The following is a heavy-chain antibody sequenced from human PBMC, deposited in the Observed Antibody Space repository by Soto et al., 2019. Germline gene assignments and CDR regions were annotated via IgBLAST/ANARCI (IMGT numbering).Heavy chain of an antibody. CDR2: IIPIVGTG. CDR3: ARDLRAAGRPGMDV. Sequence: QVQLVQSGAEVKKPGSSVKVSCKASGGSFSSYAISWVRQAPGQGLEWMGGIIPIVGTGNYAQNFQGRVTITAYESTSTAYRELSSLRSEDPAMYYCARDLRAAGRPGMDVWGQGTTVNVSS. V-gene: IGHV1-69*01. CDR1: GGSFSSYA. D-gene: IGHD6-13*01. J-gene: IGHJ6*02.